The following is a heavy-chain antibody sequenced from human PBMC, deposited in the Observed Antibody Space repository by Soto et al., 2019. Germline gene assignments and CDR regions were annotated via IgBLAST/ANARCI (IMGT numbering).Heavy chain of an antibody. D-gene: IGHD3-22*01. Sequence: PGGSLRLSCAASGFTFSSCAMSWVRQAPGKGLEWVSAISGSGGSTYYADSVKGRFTISRDNSKNTLYLQMNSLRAEDPAVYYCANAYYYDSSGYYYDPYYYGMDVWGQGTTVTVSS. CDR3: ANAYYYDSSGYYYDPYYYGMDV. V-gene: IGHV3-23*01. J-gene: IGHJ6*02. CDR2: ISGSGGST. CDR1: GFTFSSCA.